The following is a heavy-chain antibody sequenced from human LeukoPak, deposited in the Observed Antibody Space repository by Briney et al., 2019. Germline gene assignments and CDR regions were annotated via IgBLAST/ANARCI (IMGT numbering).Heavy chain of an antibody. V-gene: IGHV4-39*05. J-gene: IGHJ4*02. CDR2: IYSSGSA. CDR3: ASRTVSVDY. Sequence: SETPSLTCTVSGGSINSNNYYWGWIRQPPGKGLEWIGSIYSSGSAYYNPSLKSRVTISVDTSKNQFSLRLSSVTAADTAVYYCASRTVSVDYWGQGTLVTVSS. D-gene: IGHD1-1*01. CDR1: GGSINSNNYY.